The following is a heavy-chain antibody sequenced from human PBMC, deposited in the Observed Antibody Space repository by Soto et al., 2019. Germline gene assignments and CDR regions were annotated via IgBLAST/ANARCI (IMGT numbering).Heavy chain of an antibody. CDR2: IIPILGIA. D-gene: IGHD3-16*01. J-gene: IGHJ4*02. Sequence: SVKVSCKASGGTFISYTIIWVRQAPGQGLEWMGRIIPILGIANYAQKFQGRVTMSVDTSKNQFSLRLSSVTVADTAVYYCARHGGGSCNSRVDYWGQGTLVTVSS. CDR3: ARHGGGSCNSRVDY. V-gene: IGHV1-69*02. CDR1: GGTFISYT.